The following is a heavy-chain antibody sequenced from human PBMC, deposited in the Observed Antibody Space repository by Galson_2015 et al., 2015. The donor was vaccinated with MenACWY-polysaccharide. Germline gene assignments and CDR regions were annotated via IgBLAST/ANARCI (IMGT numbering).Heavy chain of an antibody. CDR3: TKNTRCFDWFDSFGI. CDR2: VYRDGTP. Sequence: SLRLSCAASGLTVSSTFMSRVRQVPGKGLERVSVVYRDGTPYYADSVKGRFTISRDNSKNTLHLQMNSLGAEDTALYYCTKNTRCFDWFDSFGIWGQGTMVTVSS. J-gene: IGHJ3*02. V-gene: IGHV3-53*01. D-gene: IGHD3-9*01. CDR1: GLTVSSTF.